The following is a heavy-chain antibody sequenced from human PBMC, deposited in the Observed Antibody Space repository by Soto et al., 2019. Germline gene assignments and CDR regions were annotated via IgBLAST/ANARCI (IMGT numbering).Heavy chain of an antibody. V-gene: IGHV4-30-4*01. CDR2: ISYSGTT. CDR3: AXMGTPVTGLYYFDY. J-gene: IGHJ4*02. D-gene: IGHD4-17*01. Sequence: PSETLSLTCTVSGGSISSGNYYWSWIRQPPGKGLEWIGFISYSGTTHYSASLRSRVSISVDTSKNQFSLDLSSVTAADTAVYYCAXMGTPVTGLYYFDYWGQGTLVTVSS. CDR1: GGSISSGNYY.